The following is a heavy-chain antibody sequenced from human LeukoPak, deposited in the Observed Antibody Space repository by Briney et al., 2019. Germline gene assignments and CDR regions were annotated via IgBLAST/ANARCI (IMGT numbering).Heavy chain of an antibody. CDR2: FYSSTRT. J-gene: IGHJ6*04. V-gene: IGHV4-61*09. CDR1: GDSLTSGSRY. CDR3: ARCMSELDYGHYAYYYHMDV. D-gene: IGHD4-17*01. Sequence: SETLSLTCTVSGDSLTSGSRYWSWIRQPAGNGLEWIGHFYSSTRTTYNPSLESRVTISGDTAKNQFSLKLDSVTAADTAVYFCARCMSELDYGHYAYYYHMDVWGKGTTVTVSS.